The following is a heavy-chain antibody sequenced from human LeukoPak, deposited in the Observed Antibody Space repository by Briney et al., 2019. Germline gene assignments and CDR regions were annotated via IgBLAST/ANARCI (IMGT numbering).Heavy chain of an antibody. CDR3: TRSVVLMVYASVFFDY. J-gene: IGHJ4*02. V-gene: IGHV3-49*03. CDR1: GFTFGDYA. Sequence: GRSLRLSCTASGFTFGDYAMSWFRQAPGKGLEWVGFIRSKAYGGTTEYAASVKGRFTISRDDSKSIAYLQMNSLKTEDTAVYYCTRSVVLMVYASVFFDYWGQGTLVTVSS. CDR2: IRSKAYGGTT. D-gene: IGHD2-8*01.